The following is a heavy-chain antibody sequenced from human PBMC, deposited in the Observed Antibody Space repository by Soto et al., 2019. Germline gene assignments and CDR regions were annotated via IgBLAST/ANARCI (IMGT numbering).Heavy chain of an antibody. V-gene: IGHV4-34*02. CDR1: GGSFSGFY. J-gene: IGHJ6*02. CDR3: ARADRTLVTSYGLDV. CDR2: INHSGTI. Sequence: QVQIQQWGAGLLKPSETLSLTCAVSGGSFSGFYWTWIRQPPGEGLEWIGEINHSGTINFNPSLRSRLTISPESSKKHFSLKLTSLTAADAAVYYCARADRTLVTSYGLDVWGQGTTVTVSS. D-gene: IGHD2-21*02.